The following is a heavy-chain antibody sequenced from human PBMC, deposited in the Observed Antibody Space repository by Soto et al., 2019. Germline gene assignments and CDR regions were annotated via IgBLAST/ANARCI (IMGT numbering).Heavy chain of an antibody. CDR2: ISYDGSNK. Sequence: GGSLRLSCAASGFTFSSYGMRWVRQAPGKGLEWVAVISYDGSNKYYADSVKGRFTISRDNSKNTLYLQMNSLRAEDTALYYCAKVGGSSSWYQGGYYYYMDVWGKGTTVTVSS. V-gene: IGHV3-30*18. CDR1: GFTFSSYG. J-gene: IGHJ6*03. D-gene: IGHD6-13*01. CDR3: AKVGGSSSWYQGGYYYYMDV.